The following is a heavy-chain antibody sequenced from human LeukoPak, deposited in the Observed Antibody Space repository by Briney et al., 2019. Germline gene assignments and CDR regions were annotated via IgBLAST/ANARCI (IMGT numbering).Heavy chain of an antibody. Sequence: SETLSLTCTVSGGSISPYYWSWIRRPPGKGLEWLGYIYYSGNTEYKPSLKSRVAMSVDTSKNQFSLRLSSVTAADTAVYYCARSTGSTMFIDYWGQGTLVTVSS. J-gene: IGHJ4*02. V-gene: IGHV4-59*01. CDR1: GGSISPYY. CDR2: IYYSGNT. D-gene: IGHD3-10*02. CDR3: ARSTGSTMFIDY.